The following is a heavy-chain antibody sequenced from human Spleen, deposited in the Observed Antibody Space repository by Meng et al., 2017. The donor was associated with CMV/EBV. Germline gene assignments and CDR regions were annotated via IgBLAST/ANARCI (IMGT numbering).Heavy chain of an antibody. CDR2: IRYDGSNK. CDR1: GFTFSSYG. D-gene: IGHD6-19*01. CDR3: AKDIKRWEAGTFDY. Sequence: GGSLRLSCAASGFTFSSYGMHWVRQAPGKGLEWVAFIRYDGSNKYYADSVKGRFTISRDNSKNTLYLQMSSLRAEDTAVYYCAKDIKRWEAGTFDYWGQGTLVTVSS. V-gene: IGHV3-30*02. J-gene: IGHJ4*02.